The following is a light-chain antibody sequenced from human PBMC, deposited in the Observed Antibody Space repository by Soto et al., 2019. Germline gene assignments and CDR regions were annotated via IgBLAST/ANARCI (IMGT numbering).Light chain of an antibody. V-gene: IGLV1-44*01. CDR3: AAWDDTLNGFVV. Sequence: QLVLTQPPSVSGTPGQRVTISCSGSTSNIGSNTVNWYQQVPGTAPKLLIYNSHQRPSGVSDRFSCSKSGTSAFLVISGLRSADEADYYCAAWDDTLNGFVVFGGGTKLTVL. CDR1: TSNIGSNT. CDR2: NSH. J-gene: IGLJ2*01.